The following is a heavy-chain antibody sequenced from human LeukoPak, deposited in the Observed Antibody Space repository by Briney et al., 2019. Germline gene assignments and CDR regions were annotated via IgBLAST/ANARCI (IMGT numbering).Heavy chain of an antibody. CDR1: GYTFTSYA. D-gene: IGHD5-18*01. Sequence: ASVQVSCKASGYTFTSYAISWVRQAPGQGLEWMGWISGYNGNTKYAQKVQGRVTMTTDTSTSTAYMELRSLRSDDTAVYYCARGYSYGSDYYYGMDVWGQGTTVTVSS. CDR3: ARGYSYGSDYYYGMDV. V-gene: IGHV1-18*01. J-gene: IGHJ6*02. CDR2: ISGYNGNT.